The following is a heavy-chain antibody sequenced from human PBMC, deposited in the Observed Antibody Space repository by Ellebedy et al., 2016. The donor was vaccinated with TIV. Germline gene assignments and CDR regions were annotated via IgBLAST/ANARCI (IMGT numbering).Heavy chain of an antibody. D-gene: IGHD3-10*01. CDR1: GGTFSSYA. Sequence: ASVKVSCKASGGTFSSYAISWVRQAPGHGLEWMGGIIPIFGTANYAQKFQGRVTITADESTSTAYMELSSLRSEDTAVYYCASTHGSGSYYYFDYWGQGTLVTVSS. CDR2: IIPIFGTA. J-gene: IGHJ4*02. V-gene: IGHV1-69*13. CDR3: ASTHGSGSYYYFDY.